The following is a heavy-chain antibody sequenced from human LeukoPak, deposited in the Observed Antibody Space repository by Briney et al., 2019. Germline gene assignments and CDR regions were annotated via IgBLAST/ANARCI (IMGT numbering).Heavy chain of an antibody. J-gene: IGHJ4*02. CDR1: GYTFSSYW. CDR3: ARRDYGGKHFDY. V-gene: IGHV5-51*01. D-gene: IGHD4-23*01. CDR2: IYPGDSDT. Sequence: GESLKISSKGSGYTFSSYWISGVRQMPGKGLEWMGIIYPGDSDTRYSPSFQGQVTISADKSISTAYLQWSSLKASATAMYYCARRDYGGKHFDYWGRGTLVTVSS.